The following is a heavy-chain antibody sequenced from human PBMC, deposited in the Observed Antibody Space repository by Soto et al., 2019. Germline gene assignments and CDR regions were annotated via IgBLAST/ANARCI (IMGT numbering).Heavy chain of an antibody. J-gene: IGHJ5*02. Sequence: HPGGSLRLSCADSGFTFTSYTISWVRQAPGRGPEWVSAISGSGSNIYYADSVKGRFTISRDNSKNTLYLQMNSLRAEDTAVYYCAALGVSRTVFGPWGQRPRITV. CDR3: AALGVSRTVFGP. CDR2: ISGSGSNI. V-gene: IGHV3-23*01. D-gene: IGHD2-21*02. CDR1: GFTFTSYT.